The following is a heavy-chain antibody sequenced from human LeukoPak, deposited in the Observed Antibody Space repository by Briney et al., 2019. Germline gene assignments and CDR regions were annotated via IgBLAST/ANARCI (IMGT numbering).Heavy chain of an antibody. V-gene: IGHV4-39*01. J-gene: IGHJ4*02. Sequence: NPSETLSLTCTVSGGSISSSSYYWGWIRQPPGKGLEWIGSIYYSGSTYYNPSLKSRVTISVDTSKNQFSLKLSSVTAADTAVYYCARHLPGGRGQIDYWGQGTLVTVSS. D-gene: IGHD2-15*01. CDR2: IYYSGST. CDR3: ARHLPGGRGQIDY. CDR1: GGSISSSSYY.